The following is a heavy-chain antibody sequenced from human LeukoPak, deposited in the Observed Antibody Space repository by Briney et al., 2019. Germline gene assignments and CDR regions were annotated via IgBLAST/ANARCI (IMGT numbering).Heavy chain of an antibody. CDR2: ISYDGSNK. V-gene: IGHV3-30*04. J-gene: IGHJ4*02. CDR1: GFTFSSYA. Sequence: GRSLRLSCAASGFTFSSYAMHWVRQAPGKGLEWVAVISYDGSNKYYADSVKGRFTISRDNSKNTLYLQMNSLRAEDTAVYYCAKDARNYYDSSGYYPVGWGQGTLVTVSS. D-gene: IGHD3-22*01. CDR3: AKDARNYYDSSGYYPVG.